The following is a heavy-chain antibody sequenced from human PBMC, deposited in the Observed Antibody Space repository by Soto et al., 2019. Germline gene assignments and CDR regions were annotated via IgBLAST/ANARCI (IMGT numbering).Heavy chain of an antibody. CDR2: ISASGGTT. D-gene: IGHD6-19*01. CDR3: ATLYSSAWYFFDY. Sequence: GGSLRLSCAASGFTFSSSAMSWVRQAPGKGLQWVSIISASGGTTYYADSVEGRFTISRDKPNNTLYLQMNSLRVEDTAIYYCATLYSSAWYFFDYSGQGTLVTVSS. CDR1: GFTFSSSA. V-gene: IGHV3-23*01. J-gene: IGHJ4*02.